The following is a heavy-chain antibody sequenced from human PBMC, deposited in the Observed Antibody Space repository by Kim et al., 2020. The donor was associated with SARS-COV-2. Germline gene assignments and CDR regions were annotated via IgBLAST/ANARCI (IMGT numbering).Heavy chain of an antibody. J-gene: IGHJ3*02. Sequence: GGSLRLSCAASGFTFSSYAMHWVRQAPGKGLEWVAVISYDGSNKYYADSVKGRFTISRDNSKNTLYLQMNSLRAEDTAVYYCARDGRAVVTPDHDAFAI. CDR1: GFTFSSYA. CDR2: ISYDGSNK. CDR3: ARDGRAVVTPDHDAFAI. D-gene: IGHD2-21*02. V-gene: IGHV3-30-3*01.